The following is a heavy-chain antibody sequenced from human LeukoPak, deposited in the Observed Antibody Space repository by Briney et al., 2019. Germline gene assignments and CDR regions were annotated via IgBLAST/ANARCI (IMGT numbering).Heavy chain of an antibody. D-gene: IGHD3-3*01. CDR1: AGFVSNSNYY. Sequence: SETLSLTCTVSAGFVSNSNYYWGWIRQPPGKGLEWIGSIYYSGSTYYNPSLKSRVTISVDTSKNQFSLKLSSVTAADTAVYYCARDSNLGLGNYDFWSGYLPLGYYYYMDVWGKGTTVTVSS. J-gene: IGHJ6*03. CDR3: ARDSNLGLGNYDFWSGYLPLGYYYYMDV. CDR2: IYYSGST. V-gene: IGHV4-39*07.